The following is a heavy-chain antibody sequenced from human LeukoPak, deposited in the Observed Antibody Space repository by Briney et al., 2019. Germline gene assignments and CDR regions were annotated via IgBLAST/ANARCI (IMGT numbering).Heavy chain of an antibody. J-gene: IGHJ4*02. CDR1: GFTFSRSS. V-gene: IGHV3-48*04. D-gene: IGHD3-3*01. Sequence: GSLRLSCAASGFTFSRSSMNWVRHAPGKGLGWGSYISSSSSTIYYADSVKGRFTISRDNAKNSLYLQMNSLRAEDRAVYYCASTPARNDFWSGYPPYYFDYWGQGTLVTVSS. CDR2: ISSSSSTI. CDR3: ASTPARNDFWSGYPPYYFDY.